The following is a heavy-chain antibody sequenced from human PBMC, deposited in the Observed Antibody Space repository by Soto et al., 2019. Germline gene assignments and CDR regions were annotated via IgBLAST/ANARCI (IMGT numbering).Heavy chain of an antibody. CDR1: GSTFPGKV. D-gene: IGHD2-2*02. V-gene: IGHV1-18*01. J-gene: IGHJ5*02. Sequence: QVQLVQSGAEVKKPGASVKVSCKASGSTFPGKVITGGRRAPGKGLEWMGWISPYNGNTNYAQKLQGRVTMTTDTSTSTAYMELRSLRSDDTAVYYCARGLGCSSTSCYSWFDPWGQGTLVTVSS. CDR3: ARGLGCSSTSCYSWFDP. CDR2: ISPYNGNT.